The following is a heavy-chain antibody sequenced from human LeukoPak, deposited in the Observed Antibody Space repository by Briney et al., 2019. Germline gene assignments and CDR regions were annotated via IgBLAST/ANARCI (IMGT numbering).Heavy chain of an antibody. Sequence: SETLSLTCTVSGGSINSYYWSWIRQPPGKGLEWIGYVYYSGSTNYNPSLKSRVTISVDTSKNQFSLRLSSVTVADTAVYYCARAGGYNSPLNYWGQGTLVTVSS. CDR3: ARAGGYNSPLNY. CDR2: VYYSGST. J-gene: IGHJ4*02. V-gene: IGHV4-59*01. CDR1: GGSINSYY. D-gene: IGHD5-24*01.